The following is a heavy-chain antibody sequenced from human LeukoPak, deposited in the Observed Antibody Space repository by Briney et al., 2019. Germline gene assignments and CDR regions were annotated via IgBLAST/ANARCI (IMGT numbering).Heavy chain of an antibody. V-gene: IGHV1-46*01. CDR3: ATGGGSYYSPYYFDY. CDR1: GYTFTSYY. Sequence: ASVKVSCKASGYTFTSYYMHWVRQAPGQGLEWMGIINPSGGSTSYAQKFQGRVTMTRDTSTNTVYMELSSLRSEDTAVYYCATGGGSYYSPYYFDYWGQGTLVTVSS. J-gene: IGHJ4*02. CDR2: INPSGGST. D-gene: IGHD1-26*01.